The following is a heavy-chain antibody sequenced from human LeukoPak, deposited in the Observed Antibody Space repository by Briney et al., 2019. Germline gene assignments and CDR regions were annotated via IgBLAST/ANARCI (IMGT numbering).Heavy chain of an antibody. CDR1: GFTFSSYG. Sequence: GGSLRLSCAASGFTFSSYGMHWVRQAPGKGLEWVAVISYDGSNKYYADSVKGRFTISRDNSKNTLYLQMNSLRAEDTAVYYCAKDYLHYFLTGYYFDYWGQGTLVTVSS. CDR3: AKDYLHYFLTGYYFDY. CDR2: ISYDGSNK. J-gene: IGHJ4*02. D-gene: IGHD3-9*01. V-gene: IGHV3-30*18.